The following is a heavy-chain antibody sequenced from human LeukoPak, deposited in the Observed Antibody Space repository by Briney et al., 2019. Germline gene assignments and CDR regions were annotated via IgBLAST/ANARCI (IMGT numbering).Heavy chain of an antibody. CDR1: GGSISSYY. CDR3: ARDRRYCSSTSCYEVAFDI. V-gene: IGHV4-4*07. J-gene: IGHJ3*02. CDR2: IYTSGST. D-gene: IGHD2-2*01. Sequence: PSETLSLTCTVSGGSISSYYWSWIRQPAGKGLEWIGRIYTSGSTNYNPSLKSRVTMSVDTSKNQFSLKLSSVTAADTAVYYCARDRRYCSSTSCYEVAFDIWGQGTMVTVSS.